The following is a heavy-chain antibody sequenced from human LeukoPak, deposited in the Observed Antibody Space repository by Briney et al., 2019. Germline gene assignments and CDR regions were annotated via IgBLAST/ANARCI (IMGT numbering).Heavy chain of an antibody. Sequence: GGSLRLSCAASGFTFSDYYMSWIRQAPGKGLEWVSYISSSGSTIYYADSVKGRFTISRDNAKNSLYLQMNSLRAEDTAVYYCARGDSSGWYCSTESFQHWGQGTLVTVSS. J-gene: IGHJ1*01. V-gene: IGHV3-11*04. CDR1: GFTFSDYY. D-gene: IGHD6-19*01. CDR3: ARGDSSGWYCSTESFQH. CDR2: ISSSGSTI.